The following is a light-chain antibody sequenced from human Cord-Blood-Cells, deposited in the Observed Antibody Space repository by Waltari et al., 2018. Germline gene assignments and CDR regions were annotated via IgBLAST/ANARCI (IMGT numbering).Light chain of an antibody. CDR2: GAS. CDR3: QQYGSSTYT. V-gene: IGKV3-20*01. J-gene: IGKJ2*01. Sequence: EIVLPQSSGTLSLSPGERATLSCRASQSVSSSYLAWYQQKPGQAPRLLIYGASSRATGIPDRFSGSGSGTDFTLTISRLEPEDFAVYYCQQYGSSTYTFGQGTKLEIK. CDR1: QSVSSSY.